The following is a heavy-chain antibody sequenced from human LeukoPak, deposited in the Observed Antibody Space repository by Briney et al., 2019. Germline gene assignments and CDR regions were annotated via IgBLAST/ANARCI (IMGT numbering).Heavy chain of an antibody. CDR3: ARVLDDFWGGYTIDY. J-gene: IGHJ4*02. D-gene: IGHD3-3*01. CDR2: IYTSGST. V-gene: IGHV4-61*02. Sequence: SETLSLTCTVSGGSISSGSYYWSWIRQPAGKGLEWIGRIYTSGSTNYNPSLKSRVTISVDTSKNQFSLKLSSVTAADTAVYYCARVLDDFWGGYTIDYWGQGTLVTVSS. CDR1: GGSISSGSYY.